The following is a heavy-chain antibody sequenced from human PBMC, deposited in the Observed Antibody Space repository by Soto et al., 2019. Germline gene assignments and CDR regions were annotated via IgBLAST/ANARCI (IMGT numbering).Heavy chain of an antibody. V-gene: IGHV1-2*04. Sequence: QVQLVQSGAEVKKPGASVKVSCKASGYTFTGYYMHWVRQAPGQGLEWMGWINPNSGGTNYAQKFQGWVTMTRDTSISTAYVELSRLRSDDTAVYYGARAHCGGDCYSGVDYWGQGTLVTVSS. D-gene: IGHD2-21*02. CDR2: INPNSGGT. CDR3: ARAHCGGDCYSGVDY. J-gene: IGHJ4*02. CDR1: GYTFTGYY.